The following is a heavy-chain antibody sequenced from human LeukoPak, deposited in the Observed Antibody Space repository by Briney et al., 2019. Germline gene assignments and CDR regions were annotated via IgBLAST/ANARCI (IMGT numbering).Heavy chain of an antibody. CDR3: AKDRSYGYYFDY. D-gene: IGHD5-18*01. V-gene: IGHV3-33*06. J-gene: IGHJ4*02. Sequence: SGGSLRLSCAASGFTFSSYGMHWVRQAPGKGLEWVAVIWYDGSNKYYADSVKGRFTISRDNSKNTLYLQMNSLRAEDTAVYYCAKDRSYGYYFDYWGQGTLVTVSS. CDR1: GFTFSSYG. CDR2: IWYDGSNK.